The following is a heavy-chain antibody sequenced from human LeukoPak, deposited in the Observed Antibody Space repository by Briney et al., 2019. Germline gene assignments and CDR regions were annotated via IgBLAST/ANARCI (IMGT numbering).Heavy chain of an antibody. Sequence: GPVKVSCKASGGTFISYAMNWVRPAPGQGLEWMGWINTNTGNPTYAQGFTGRFVFSLDPSVSTAYLQISSLKAEDTAVYYCARGDEVTTVTNWGQGTLVTVSS. CDR2: INTNTGNP. V-gene: IGHV7-4-1*02. CDR1: GGTFISYA. CDR3: ARGDEVTTVTN. D-gene: IGHD4-17*01. J-gene: IGHJ4*02.